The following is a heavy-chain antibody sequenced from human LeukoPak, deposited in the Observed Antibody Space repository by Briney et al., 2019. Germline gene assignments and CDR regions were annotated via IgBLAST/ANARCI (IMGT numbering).Heavy chain of an antibody. J-gene: IGHJ4*02. CDR3: AKGVAAFDY. CDR2: ISYDGSNK. Sequence: GGSLRLSCAASGFTFSSYAMHWVRQAPGKGLEWVAVISYDGSNKYYADSVKGRFTISRDNSKNTLYLQMNSLRAEDTAVYYCAKGVAAFDYWGQGTLVTVSS. D-gene: IGHD6-19*01. V-gene: IGHV3-30-3*01. CDR1: GFTFSSYA.